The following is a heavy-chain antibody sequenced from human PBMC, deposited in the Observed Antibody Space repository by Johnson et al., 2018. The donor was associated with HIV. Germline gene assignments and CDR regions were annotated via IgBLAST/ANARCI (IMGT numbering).Heavy chain of an antibody. CDR3: AKDRVRLGELYAFDI. Sequence: QVQLVESGGGVVQPGRSLRLSCAASGFTFSSYAMHWVRQAPGKGLEWVAVISYDGSNKYYADSVKGRFTISRDNSKNTLYLQMNSLRAEDTAVYYCAKDRVRLGELYAFDIWGQGTMVTVSS. D-gene: IGHD3-10*01. CDR1: GFTFSSYA. J-gene: IGHJ3*02. V-gene: IGHV3-30-3*01. CDR2: ISYDGSNK.